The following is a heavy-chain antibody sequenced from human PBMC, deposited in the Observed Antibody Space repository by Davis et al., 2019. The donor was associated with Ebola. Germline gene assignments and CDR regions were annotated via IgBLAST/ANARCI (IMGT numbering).Heavy chain of an antibody. D-gene: IGHD3-22*01. Sequence: GESLKISCAASGFTFSSYSMNWVRQAPGKGLEWVSSISSSSSYIYYADSVKGRFTISRDNAKNSLYLQMNSLRAEDTAVYYCAKDLRRWITMIVVVIDAFDIWGQGTMVTVSS. CDR3: AKDLRRWITMIVVVIDAFDI. J-gene: IGHJ3*02. V-gene: IGHV3-21*04. CDR2: ISSSSSYI. CDR1: GFTFSSYS.